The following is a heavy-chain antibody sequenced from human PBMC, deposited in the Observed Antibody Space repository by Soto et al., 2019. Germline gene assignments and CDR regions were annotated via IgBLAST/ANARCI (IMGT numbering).Heavy chain of an antibody. V-gene: IGHV3-23*01. CDR3: AEKAGYSGYDPFDY. CDR1: GFTFSSYV. D-gene: IGHD5-12*01. CDR2: VSTSGGST. J-gene: IGHJ4*02. Sequence: PGGSLRLSCAASGFTFSSYVMSWVRQAPGKGLEWVSAVSTSGGSTFYAGSVKGRFAISRDNSKDTLYLQMNSLRAEDTAVYYCAEKAGYSGYDPFDYWGQGTLVTVSS.